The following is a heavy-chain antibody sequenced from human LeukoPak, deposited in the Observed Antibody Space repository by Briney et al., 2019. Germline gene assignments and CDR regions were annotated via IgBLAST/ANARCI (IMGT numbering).Heavy chain of an antibody. D-gene: IGHD6-19*01. CDR1: GFTFSSYS. CDR2: ISSSSSYI. J-gene: IGHJ5*02. Sequence: GGSLRLSCAASGFTFSSYSMNWVRQAPGKGLEWVSPISSSSSYIYYADSVKGRFTISRDNAKNSLYLQMNSLRAEDTAVYYCARDTSGWYGGEYNWFDPWGQGTLVTVSS. CDR3: ARDTSGWYGGEYNWFDP. V-gene: IGHV3-21*01.